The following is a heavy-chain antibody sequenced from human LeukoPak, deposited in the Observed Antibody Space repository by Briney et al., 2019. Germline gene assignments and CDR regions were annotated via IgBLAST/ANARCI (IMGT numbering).Heavy chain of an antibody. CDR1: GFTFSSYA. CDR3: ASGTTLVQGVIFYY. Sequence: GGSLRLSCAASGFTFSSYAMSWVRQAPGKGLEWVSAISGSGDSTYYADSVRGRFTISRDNSKNTVFLQMNSLRADDTAVYYCASGTTLVQGVIFYYWGQGTLVTVSS. D-gene: IGHD3-10*01. J-gene: IGHJ4*02. CDR2: ISGSGDST. V-gene: IGHV3-23*01.